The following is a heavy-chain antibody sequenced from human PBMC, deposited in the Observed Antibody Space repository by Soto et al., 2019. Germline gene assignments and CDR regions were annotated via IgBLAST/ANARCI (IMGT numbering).Heavy chain of an antibody. J-gene: IGHJ3*01. CDR2: VSGSSSYI. V-gene: IGHV3-21*06. CDR1: GFNFRNFN. Sequence: PGGSLRLSCEGSGFNFRNFNMIWVRQAPGKGLEWVSSVSGSSSYIYYADPVKGRLTVSRDNANNLVFLQMNGLRPEDTAMYYCARDLRGHYGPWGQGTMVTVSS. D-gene: IGHD4-17*01. CDR3: ARDLRGHYGP.